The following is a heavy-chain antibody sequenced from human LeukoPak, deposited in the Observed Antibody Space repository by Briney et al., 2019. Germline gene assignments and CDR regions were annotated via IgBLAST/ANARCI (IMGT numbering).Heavy chain of an antibody. V-gene: IGHV3-23*01. CDR2: ISGSGGST. CDR3: AKVRSRGVVVAATVY. CDR1: GFTFSSYA. J-gene: IGHJ4*02. D-gene: IGHD2-15*01. Sequence: GGSLRLSCAASGFTFSSYAMSWVRQAPGKGLEWVSAISGSGGSTYYADSVKGRFTISRDNSKNTLYLQMNSLRAEDTAVYYCAKVRSRGVVVAATVYWGQGTLVTVSS.